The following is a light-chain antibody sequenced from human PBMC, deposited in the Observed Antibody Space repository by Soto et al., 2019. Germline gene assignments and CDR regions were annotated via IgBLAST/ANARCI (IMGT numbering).Light chain of an antibody. CDR3: QPPNRYPWT. V-gene: IGKV1-9*01. Sequence: DIQLTQSPSFLSASVGDRVTITCLASQGMWSYLAWYQLKPGRAPKLLIYAASTLHSGVPSRFSGSGSGTEFTLTISTLQTEDYATYYCQPPNRYPWTFGRGTEVEIK. CDR2: AAS. CDR1: QGMWSY. J-gene: IGKJ1*01.